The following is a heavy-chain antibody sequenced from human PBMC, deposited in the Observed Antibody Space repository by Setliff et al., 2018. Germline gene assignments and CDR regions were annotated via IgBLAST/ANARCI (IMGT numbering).Heavy chain of an antibody. Sequence: PGGSLRLSCAASGFTFRTYSMHWVRQAPGKGLEWVSSISPDSIYIYYADSVKGRFTISRDNAKNSLYLQMDSLRAEDTAVYYCVRTLFLQYYGGRSGGYFDYWGQGSLVTVSS. V-gene: IGHV3-21*01. J-gene: IGHJ4*02. CDR1: GFTFRTYS. D-gene: IGHD4-17*01. CDR3: VRTLFLQYYGGRSGGYFDY. CDR2: ISPDSIYI.